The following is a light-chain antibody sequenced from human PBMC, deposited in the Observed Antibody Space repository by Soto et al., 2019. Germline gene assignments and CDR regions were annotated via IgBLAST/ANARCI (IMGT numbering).Light chain of an antibody. CDR1: RSVSSS. CDR3: QQYIDWPPGT. V-gene: IGKV3-15*01. CDR2: DTS. J-gene: IGKJ1*01. Sequence: EIVVTQSPATLSVSPGERVTLSCRASRSVSSSLAWYQQRPGQAPRLLIYDTSTRAAGISARFSGSGSGTEFTLTISSLQSEDFAVYYCQQYIDWPPGTFGQGTKVDIK.